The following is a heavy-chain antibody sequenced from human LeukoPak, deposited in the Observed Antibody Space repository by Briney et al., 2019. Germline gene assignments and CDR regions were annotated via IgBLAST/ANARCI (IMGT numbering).Heavy chain of an antibody. CDR2: INPNSGGT. J-gene: IGHJ4*02. D-gene: IGHD1-7*01. Sequence: ASVKVSCKASGYTFTGYYMHWVRQAPGQGLEWMGWINPNSGGTNYAQKFQGWVTMTRDTSISTAYMELSRLRSGDTAVYYCATGEGVNWNYRLVPHDDYWGQGTLVTVSS. CDR1: GYTFTGYY. CDR3: ATGEGVNWNYRLVPHDDY. V-gene: IGHV1-2*04.